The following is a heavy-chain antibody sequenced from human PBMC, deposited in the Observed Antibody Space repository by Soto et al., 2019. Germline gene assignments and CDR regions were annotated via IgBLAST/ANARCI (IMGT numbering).Heavy chain of an antibody. V-gene: IGHV3-9*01. CDR1: VFIFDNYA. J-gene: IGHJ4*02. Sequence: EVQLVESGGGLVQPGGSLRLSCAASVFIFDNYAIHWVRQAPGKGLDWVSGISWDSGTIDYADSVKGRFTISRDNAKSSVYLQMNNLRDEDTAVYYCAKAPGYCSGGACSTRAYFDYLGLGTLVTVCS. D-gene: IGHD2-15*01. CDR2: ISWDSGTI. CDR3: AKAPGYCSGGACSTRAYFDY.